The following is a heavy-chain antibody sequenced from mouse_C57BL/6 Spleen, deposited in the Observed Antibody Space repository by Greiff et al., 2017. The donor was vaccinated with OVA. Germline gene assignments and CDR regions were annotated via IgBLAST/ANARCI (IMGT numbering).Heavy chain of an antibody. CDR1: GYTFTDYN. V-gene: IGHV1-22*01. Sequence: VQLQQSGPELVKPGASVKMSCKASGYTFTDYNMHWVKQSHGKSLEWIGYINPNNGGTSYNQKFKGKATLTVNKSSSTAYMELRSLTSEDSAVYYCARETDYYGSSSFAYWGQGTLVTVSA. CDR2: INPNNGGT. J-gene: IGHJ3*01. CDR3: ARETDYYGSSSFAY. D-gene: IGHD1-1*01.